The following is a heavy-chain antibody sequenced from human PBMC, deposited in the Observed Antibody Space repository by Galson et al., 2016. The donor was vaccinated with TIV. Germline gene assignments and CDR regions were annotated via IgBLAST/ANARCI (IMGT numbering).Heavy chain of an antibody. CDR2: IYYSGST. D-gene: IGHD2-15*01. V-gene: IGHV4-39*01. J-gene: IGHJ5*02. Sequence: SETLSLTCTVSGGSISSTTSYWAWIRQPPGKGLEWIGTIYYSGSTYYNPPLKSRLTISVDTSKNQFSLKVRSVTAADTSVYYCARQAAVVVVLTANWFDPWGQGTLVTVSS. CDR1: GGSISSTTSY. CDR3: ARQAAVVVVLTANWFDP.